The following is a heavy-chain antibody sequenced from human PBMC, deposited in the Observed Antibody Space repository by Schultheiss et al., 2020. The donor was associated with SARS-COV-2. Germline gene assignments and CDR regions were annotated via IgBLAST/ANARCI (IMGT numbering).Heavy chain of an antibody. CDR1: GYTFTSYG. J-gene: IGHJ6*03. V-gene: IGHV1-18*04. Sequence: ASVKVSCKASGYTFTSYGISWVRQAPGQGLEWMGWISAYNGNTNYAQKFQGRVTMTRDTSISTAYMELSRLRSDDTAVYYCASLRGIGYYYYMDVWGKGTTVTVSS. CDR2: ISAYNGNT. D-gene: IGHD3-16*01. CDR3: ASLRGIGYYYYMDV.